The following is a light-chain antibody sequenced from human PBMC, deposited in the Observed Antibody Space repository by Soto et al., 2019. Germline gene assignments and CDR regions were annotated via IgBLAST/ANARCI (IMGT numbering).Light chain of an antibody. V-gene: IGLV4-69*01. J-gene: IGLJ3*02. CDR1: SGHSSYA. Sequence: QSVLTQSPSASASLGASVKLTCTLSSGHSSYAIAWHQQQPEKGPRYLMKLNSDGSHSKGDGIPDRLSGSSSGAERYLTISSLQSEDEADYYCQTWGTGLGVFGGGTKLTVL. CDR2: LNSDGSH. CDR3: QTWGTGLGV.